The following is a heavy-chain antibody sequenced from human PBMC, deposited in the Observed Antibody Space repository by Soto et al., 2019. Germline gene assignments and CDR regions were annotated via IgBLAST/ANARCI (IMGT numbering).Heavy chain of an antibody. D-gene: IGHD3-3*01. Sequence: SGPTLVNPTETLTLTCTVSGFSLSNARMGVSWIRQPPGKALEWLAHIFSNDEKSYSTSLKSGLTISKDTSKSQVVLTMTNMDPVDTATYYCARIHSDYDFWSGYAALYYYYYGMDVWGQGT. J-gene: IGHJ6*02. CDR2: IFSNDEK. V-gene: IGHV2-26*01. CDR3: ARIHSDYDFWSGYAALYYYYYGMDV. CDR1: GFSLSNARMG.